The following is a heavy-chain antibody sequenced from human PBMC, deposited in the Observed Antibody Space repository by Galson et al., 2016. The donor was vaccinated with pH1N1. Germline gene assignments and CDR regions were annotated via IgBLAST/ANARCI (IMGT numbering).Heavy chain of an antibody. J-gene: IGHJ3*02. Sequence: SLRHSCAASGFTVTANYMNWVRRAPGKGLEWVSVIYRGGTTHYADSVKGRVSISRNNARNTMYLQMNRLRVEDTAVDYCARERGNYPEDYFDIWGQGTPVSVSS. CDR1: GFTVTANY. CDR2: IYRGGTT. CDR3: ARERGNYPEDYFDI. V-gene: IGHV3-53*01. D-gene: IGHD1-7*01.